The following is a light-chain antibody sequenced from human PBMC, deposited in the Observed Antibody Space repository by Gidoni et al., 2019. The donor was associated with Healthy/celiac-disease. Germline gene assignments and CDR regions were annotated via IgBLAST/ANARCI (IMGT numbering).Light chain of an antibody. J-gene: IGKJ2*03. CDR3: QQYNNWPPYS. CDR1: PSVSSN. CDR2: GAS. V-gene: IGKV3-15*01. Sequence: EIVMTQSPATLSVSPGERCTLSCRASPSVSSNLAWYQQKPGQAPRLLIYGASTRATGIPARFSGSGSGTEFTLTISSLQSEDFSVYYCQQYNNWPPYSFGQGTKLEIK.